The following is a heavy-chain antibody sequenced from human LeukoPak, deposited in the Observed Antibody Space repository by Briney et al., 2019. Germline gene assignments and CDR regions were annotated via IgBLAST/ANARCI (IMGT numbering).Heavy chain of an antibody. CDR3: AKDGFRLGSAF. Sequence: GGSLRLSCAASGFTFSSYAMSWVRQPPGKGLEWVSSISGSGGSTYYADSGKDRFTISRDNSKNTLYLQMNSLRAEDTAVYYCAKDGFRLGSAFWGQGTLVTVSS. D-gene: IGHD3-16*01. CDR2: ISGSGGST. CDR1: GFTFSSYA. J-gene: IGHJ4*02. V-gene: IGHV3-23*01.